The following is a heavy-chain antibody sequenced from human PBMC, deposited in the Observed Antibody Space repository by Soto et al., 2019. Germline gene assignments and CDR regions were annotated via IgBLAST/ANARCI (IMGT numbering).Heavy chain of an antibody. V-gene: IGHV3-30-3*01. J-gene: IGHJ3*02. Sequence: QVQLVESGGGVVQPGRSLRLSCAASGFTFDDYSMHWVRQAPGKGLEWVALISYEGSNKYYADSVKGRFTISRDNAKNTLFLEVNSLRTEDTAVYYCARPHMQSACDDGFASWRQGKMVNASS. CDR3: ARPHMQSACDDGFAS. CDR2: ISYEGSNK. D-gene: IGHD6-19*01. CDR1: GFTFDDYS.